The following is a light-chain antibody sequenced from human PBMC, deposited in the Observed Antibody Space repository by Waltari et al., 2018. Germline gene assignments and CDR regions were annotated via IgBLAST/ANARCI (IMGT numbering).Light chain of an antibody. Sequence: VMTQSPATLSLSPGERAALPCRARQTVSSSLAWYQQKPGQAPRLLIYGASTRATGIPARFGGSGSGTEFTLTISSLQSEDFAVYYCQQYNNWPLTFGQGTKVEIK. J-gene: IGKJ1*01. CDR1: QTVSSS. CDR2: GAS. V-gene: IGKV3-15*01. CDR3: QQYNNWPLT.